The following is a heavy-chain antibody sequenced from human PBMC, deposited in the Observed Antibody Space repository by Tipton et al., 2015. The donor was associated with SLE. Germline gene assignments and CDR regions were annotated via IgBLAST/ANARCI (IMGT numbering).Heavy chain of an antibody. CDR3: ARDRYDSSGYRRFDY. CDR2: IYYSGST. Sequence: LRLSCTVSGGSISSHYWSWIRQPPGKGLEWIGYIYYSGSTNYNPSLKSRVTISVDTSKNQFSLKLSSVTAADTAVYYCARDRYDSSGYRRFDYWGQGTLVTVSS. CDR1: GGSISSHY. J-gene: IGHJ4*02. V-gene: IGHV4-59*11. D-gene: IGHD3-22*01.